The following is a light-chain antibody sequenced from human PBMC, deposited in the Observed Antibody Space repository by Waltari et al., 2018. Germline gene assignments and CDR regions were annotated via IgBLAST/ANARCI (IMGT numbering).Light chain of an antibody. CDR1: SSNIGNNI. CDR2: TTN. V-gene: IGLV1-44*01. J-gene: IGLJ2*01. Sequence: QSVLTQPPSASGTPGQRVTISCSGNSSNIGNNIVNWYQQLPGTAPKLLIHTTNQRPSGVPDRFSGSKSGTSASLAISGLQSEDEADYYCATWDDSLNGPVFGGGTKLTVL. CDR3: ATWDDSLNGPV.